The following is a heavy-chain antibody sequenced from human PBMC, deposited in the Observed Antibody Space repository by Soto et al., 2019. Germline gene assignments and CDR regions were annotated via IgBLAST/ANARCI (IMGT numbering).Heavy chain of an antibody. CDR1: GYTFTRYD. V-gene: IGHV1-8*01. CDR2: MNPNSGNT. CDR3: ARGRHSSSALDC. J-gene: IGHJ4*02. Sequence: ASVKVSCKASGYTFTRYDINWVRQATGQGLEWMGWMNPNSGNTGYAQKFRGRVTMTRNTSISTAYMELSSLRSEDTAVYYCARGRHSSSALDCWGQGTLVTVSS. D-gene: IGHD6-6*01.